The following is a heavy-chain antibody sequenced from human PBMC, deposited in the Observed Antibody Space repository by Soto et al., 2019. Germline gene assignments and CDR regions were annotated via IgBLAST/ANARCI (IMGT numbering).Heavy chain of an antibody. CDR1: GFTFSSYA. J-gene: IGHJ4*02. Sequence: GGSLRLSCAASGFTFSSYAMHWVRQAPGKGLEWVAVISYDGSTIYYADSVKGRFSISRDNSKNTLHLEMHNLRPEDTAVYYCVKVGGSSSWYRFYFDYWGQGTLVTVSS. CDR3: VKVGGSSSWYRFYFDY. D-gene: IGHD6-13*01. CDR2: ISYDGSTI. V-gene: IGHV3-30*18.